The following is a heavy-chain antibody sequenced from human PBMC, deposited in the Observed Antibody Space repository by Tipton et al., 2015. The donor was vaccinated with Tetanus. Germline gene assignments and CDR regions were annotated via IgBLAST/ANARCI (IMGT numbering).Heavy chain of an antibody. Sequence: QLVQSGAEVKKPGEPVRISCKGSGYRFTTYWITWVRQMPGQGLEWMGTIDPGGSYVNYSPSFQGLVPISTDQSISTAYLQWSGLKASDTAMYFGARQLPNWKDDHWGQGTLVTVSS. CDR3: ARQLPNWKDDH. CDR1: GYRFTTYW. CDR2: IDPGGSYV. V-gene: IGHV5-10-1*01. J-gene: IGHJ5*02. D-gene: IGHD1-20*01.